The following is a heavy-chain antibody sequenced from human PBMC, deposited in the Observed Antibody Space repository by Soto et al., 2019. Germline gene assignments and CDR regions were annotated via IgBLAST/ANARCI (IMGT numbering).Heavy chain of an antibody. CDR3: ASEFSNGSDPIDS. CDR2: ISYNGGKK. D-gene: IGHD2-8*01. CDR1: GFTFDTYG. Sequence: QVQMVESGGGVVQPGRSLRLSCTVSGFTFDTYGFDWVRQAPGRGLEWVAIISYNGGKKFYADSVKGRFTSSRDNSKNTLYLQMDSLRSEDTGLYYCASEFSNGSDPIDSWGQGTLVTVSS. V-gene: IGHV3-30-3*01. J-gene: IGHJ4*02.